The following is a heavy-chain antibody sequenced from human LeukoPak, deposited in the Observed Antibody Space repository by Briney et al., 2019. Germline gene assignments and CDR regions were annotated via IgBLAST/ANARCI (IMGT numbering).Heavy chain of an antibody. D-gene: IGHD1-7*01. V-gene: IGHV1-46*01. CDR2: INPSGGST. CDR1: GYTFTSYY. Sequence: GASVKVSCKASGYTFTSYYMHWVRQAPGQGLEWMGIINPSGGSTSYAQKFQGRVTMTRDMSTSTVYMELSSLGSEDTAVYYCARDLTGTTFFRGRFDYWGQGTLVTVSS. J-gene: IGHJ4*02. CDR3: ARDLTGTTFFRGRFDY.